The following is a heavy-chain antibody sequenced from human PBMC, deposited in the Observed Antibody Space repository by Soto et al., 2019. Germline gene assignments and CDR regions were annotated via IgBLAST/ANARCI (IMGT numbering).Heavy chain of an antibody. CDR3: AKDMGGRDGYNFRKNYYYYYGMDV. D-gene: IGHD5-12*01. Sequence: GGSLRLSCAASGFTFDDYTMHWVRQAPGKGLEWVSLISWDGGSTYYADSVKGRFTISRDNSKNSLYLQMNSLRTEDTALYYCAKDMGGRDGYNFRKNYYYYYGMDVWGQGTTVTVSS. CDR1: GFTFDDYT. V-gene: IGHV3-43*01. J-gene: IGHJ6*02. CDR2: ISWDGGST.